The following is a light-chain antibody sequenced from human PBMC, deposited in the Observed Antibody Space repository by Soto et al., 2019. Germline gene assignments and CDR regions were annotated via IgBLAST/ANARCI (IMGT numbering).Light chain of an antibody. CDR1: QSLLYSSNNKNY. J-gene: IGKJ1*01. Sequence: DIVMTQSPDSLAVSLGERATINCKSSQSLLYSSNNKNYLTWYQQKPGQPPKMIIYWASSRKSGVPDRFSGSGSGTDFTLTISSLQAEDVAVYYCQRYYSHPPTFGQGTKVEVK. CDR2: WAS. CDR3: QRYYSHPPT. V-gene: IGKV4-1*01.